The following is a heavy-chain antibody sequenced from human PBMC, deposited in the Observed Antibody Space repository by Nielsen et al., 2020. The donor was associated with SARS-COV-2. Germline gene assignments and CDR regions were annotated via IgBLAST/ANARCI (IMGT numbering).Heavy chain of an antibody. J-gene: IGHJ6*02. CDR1: GYTFTSYD. CDR2: ISAYNGNT. V-gene: IGHV1-18*01. Sequence: ASVKVSCKASGYTFTSYDISWVRQAPGQGLEWMGWISAYNGNTNYAQKLQGRVTMTTDTSTSTAYMELRSLRSDDTAVYYCARDSLYYDILTGYPDYYYYGMDVWGQGTTVTVSS. D-gene: IGHD3-9*01. CDR3: ARDSLYYDILTGYPDYYYYGMDV.